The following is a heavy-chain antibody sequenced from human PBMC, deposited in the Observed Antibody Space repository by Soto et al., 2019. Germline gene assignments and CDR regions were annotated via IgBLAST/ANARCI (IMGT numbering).Heavy chain of an antibody. J-gene: IGHJ4*02. CDR2: ISAYNGNT. D-gene: IGHD3-3*01. CDR3: ARASRFLEWLPYYFDY. V-gene: IGHV1-18*01. CDR1: GYTFTSYG. Sequence: ASVKVSCKASGYTFTSYGISWVRQAPGQGLEWMGWISAYNGNTNYAQKLQGRVTMTTDTSPSTAYMELRSLRSDDPAVYYCARASRFLEWLPYYFDYWGQGTLVTVSS.